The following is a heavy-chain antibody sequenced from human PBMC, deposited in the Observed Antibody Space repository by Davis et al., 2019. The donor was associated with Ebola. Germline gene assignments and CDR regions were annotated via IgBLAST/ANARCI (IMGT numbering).Heavy chain of an antibody. CDR1: GYTLTDYQ. Sequence: ASVKVSCKVSGYTLTDYQMHWVRQAPGQGLEWMGWINPNSGGTNYAQKFQGWVTMTRDTFISTAYMELSRLRSDDTAVYYCARVGTVTTSFDYWGQGTLVTVSS. D-gene: IGHD4-17*01. J-gene: IGHJ4*02. V-gene: IGHV1-2*04. CDR3: ARVGTVTTSFDY. CDR2: INPNSGGT.